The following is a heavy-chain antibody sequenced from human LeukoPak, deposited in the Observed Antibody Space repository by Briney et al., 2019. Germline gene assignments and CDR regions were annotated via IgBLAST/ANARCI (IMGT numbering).Heavy chain of an antibody. Sequence: GGSLRLSCAASGFTFSNYAMRWVRQAPGKGLEWVSGISGSGDSTYYADSVKGRFTISRDNSKNTLYLQMNSLRAEDTAVYYCARGLYYYFGYWGQGTLVTVSS. CDR1: GFTFSNYA. D-gene: IGHD3-10*01. J-gene: IGHJ4*02. CDR2: ISGSGDST. V-gene: IGHV3-23*01. CDR3: ARGLYYYFGY.